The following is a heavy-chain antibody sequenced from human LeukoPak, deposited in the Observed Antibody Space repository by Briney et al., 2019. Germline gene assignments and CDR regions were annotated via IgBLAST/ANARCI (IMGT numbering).Heavy chain of an antibody. CDR1: GGTFSSYA. D-gene: IGHD3-22*01. CDR2: IIPIFGTA. CDR3: ASDDSSGYYGSAMKSFDY. Sequence: SVKVSCKASGGTFSSYAISWVRQAPGQGLEWMGGIIPIFGTANYAQKFQGRVTITADESTGTAYMELSSLRSEDTAVYYCASDDSSGYYGSAMKSFDYWGQGTLVTVSS. J-gene: IGHJ4*02. V-gene: IGHV1-69*01.